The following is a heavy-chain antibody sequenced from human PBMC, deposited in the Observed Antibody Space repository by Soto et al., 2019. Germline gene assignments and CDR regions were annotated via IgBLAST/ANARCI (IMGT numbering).Heavy chain of an antibody. CDR3: GRGLFAGDY. Sequence: QVQLVQSGAEVKKPGASVKVSCKASGYTFTSSYIHWVRQAPGQGLEWMAIINPLGGSTNYEQQFQGRVTVTMDTSASTVYMELSSLRSEDTAVYYCGRGLFAGDYWGQGTLVTVSS. J-gene: IGHJ4*02. CDR2: INPLGGST. D-gene: IGHD3-16*01. V-gene: IGHV1-46*03. CDR1: GYTFTSSY.